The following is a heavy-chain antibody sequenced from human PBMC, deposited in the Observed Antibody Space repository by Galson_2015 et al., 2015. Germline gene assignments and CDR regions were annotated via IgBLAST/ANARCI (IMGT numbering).Heavy chain of an antibody. CDR3: AKDAIVVVVAATLKIDY. CDR2: ISYDGSNK. J-gene: IGHJ4*02. CDR1: GFTFSSYG. D-gene: IGHD2-15*01. V-gene: IGHV3-30*18. Sequence: SLRLSCAASGFTFSSYGMHWVRQAPGKGLEWVAVISYDGSNKYYADSVKGRFTISRDNSKNTLYLQMNSLRAEDTAVYYCAKDAIVVVVAATLKIDYWGQGTLVTVSS.